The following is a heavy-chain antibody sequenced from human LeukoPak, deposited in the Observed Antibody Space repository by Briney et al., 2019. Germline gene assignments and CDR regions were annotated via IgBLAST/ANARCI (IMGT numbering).Heavy chain of an antibody. CDR3: ARGDYIVVLGEIDY. D-gene: IGHD2-2*01. V-gene: IGHV3-30-3*01. CDR1: GFTFSSYA. J-gene: IGHJ4*02. Sequence: GGSLRLSCAASGFTFSSYAMHWVRQAPGKGLEWVAVISYDGSNKYYADSVKGRFTISRDNSKNTLYLQMNSLRAEDTAVYYCARGDYIVVLGEIDYWGQGTLVTVSS. CDR2: ISYDGSNK.